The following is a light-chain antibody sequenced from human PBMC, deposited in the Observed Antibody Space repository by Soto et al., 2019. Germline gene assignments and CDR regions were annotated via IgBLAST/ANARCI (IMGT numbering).Light chain of an antibody. CDR1: SGHSSYA. J-gene: IGLJ2*01. CDR2: LNSDGSH. V-gene: IGLV4-69*01. CDR3: QTWGTGTVV. Sequence: QSVLTQSPSASASLGASVKLTCTLSSGHSSYAIAWHQQQPEKGPRYLMKLNSDGSHSKGDGIPDRFSGSSSGAERYITISSLQSEAEADYYCQTWGTGTVVFGGGTKVTVL.